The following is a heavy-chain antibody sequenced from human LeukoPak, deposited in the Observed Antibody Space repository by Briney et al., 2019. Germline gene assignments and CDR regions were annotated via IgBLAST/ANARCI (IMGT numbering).Heavy chain of an antibody. CDR2: INPSGGST. Sequence: ASVKVSCKASGYTFTTYYMHWVRQAPGQGLEWMGTINPSGGSTTYAQKFQGRVTMTRDTSTSTFYMELNSLRSEDTAVYYCAKATTRLFDWPHDYWGQGTLVTVSS. J-gene: IGHJ4*02. CDR3: AKATTRLFDWPHDY. CDR1: GYTFTTYY. V-gene: IGHV1-46*01. D-gene: IGHD3-9*01.